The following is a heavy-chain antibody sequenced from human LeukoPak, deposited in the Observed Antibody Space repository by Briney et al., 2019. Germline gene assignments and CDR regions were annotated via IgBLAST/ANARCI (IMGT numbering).Heavy chain of an antibody. Sequence: GGSLRLSCAASGFTFSIHWMSWVRQAPGKGPEWVANINQDGSQKYYVDSVKGRFSISRDNAKNSLYLQMNTLRAEDTAVYYCARDPYSSTWSYGMDVWGQGTTVTVSS. V-gene: IGHV3-7*05. CDR2: INQDGSQK. D-gene: IGHD6-6*01. CDR1: GFTFSIHW. CDR3: ARDPYSSTWSYGMDV. J-gene: IGHJ6*02.